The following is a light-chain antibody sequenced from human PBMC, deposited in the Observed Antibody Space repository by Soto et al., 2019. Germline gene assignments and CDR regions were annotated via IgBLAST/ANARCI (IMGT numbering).Light chain of an antibody. V-gene: IGKV3-15*01. CDR2: GAS. CDR1: QSVRSN. CDR3: QQYNNRPGT. Sequence: EVVMTQSPATLSLSPGERATLSCRASQSVRSNLAWYQQKPGQAPRLLMYGASTRATSIPARFGGSGSGTEFTLTISSLQSEDFAVYYCQQYNNRPGTFGQGTRVEIK. J-gene: IGKJ1*01.